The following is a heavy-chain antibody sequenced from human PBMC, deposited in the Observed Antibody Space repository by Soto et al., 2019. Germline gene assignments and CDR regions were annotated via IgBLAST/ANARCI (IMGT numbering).Heavy chain of an antibody. V-gene: IGHV4-31*03. D-gene: IGHD3-10*01. CDR3: TSGEVSYDGSGSYSSFDP. Sequence: QVQLQESGPGLVKPSQTLSLTCTVSGGYITSVGYFWILIRQHPGTGLEWIGYIYNSGSTSYNPSVRSCVTITEDTTQTQISLNLSSVAVADTAGDYSTSGEVSYDGSGSYSSFDPGGQGLLVVVSS. CDR2: IYNSGST. J-gene: IGHJ5*02. CDR1: GGYITSVGYF.